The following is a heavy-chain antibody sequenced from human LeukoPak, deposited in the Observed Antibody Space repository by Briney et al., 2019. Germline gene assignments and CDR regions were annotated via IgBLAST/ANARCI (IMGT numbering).Heavy chain of an antibody. Sequence: NPSETLSLTCAVSGYSISSGYYWGWIRQPPGKGLEWIGSIYHSGSTYYNPSLESRVTISVDTSKNQFSLKLSSVTAADTAVYYCARQNAPKVGATSYWGQGTLVTVSS. CDR1: GYSISSGYY. D-gene: IGHD1-26*01. CDR3: ARQNAPKVGATSY. V-gene: IGHV4-38-2*01. J-gene: IGHJ4*02. CDR2: IYHSGST.